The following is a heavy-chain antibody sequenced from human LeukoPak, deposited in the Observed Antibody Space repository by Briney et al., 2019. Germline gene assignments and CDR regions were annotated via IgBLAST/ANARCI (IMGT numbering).Heavy chain of an antibody. CDR1: GGSISSGDYY. J-gene: IGHJ4*02. CDR2: IYYSGST. V-gene: IGHV4-30-4*01. CDR3: ARGTIAGYYYDSSGYPPTH. Sequence: SETLSLTCTVSGGSISSGDYYWSWIRQPPGKGLEWIGYIYYSGSTYYNPSLKSRVTISVDTSKNQFSLKLSSVTAADTAVYYCARGTIAGYYYDSSGYPPTHWGQGTLVTVSS. D-gene: IGHD3-22*01.